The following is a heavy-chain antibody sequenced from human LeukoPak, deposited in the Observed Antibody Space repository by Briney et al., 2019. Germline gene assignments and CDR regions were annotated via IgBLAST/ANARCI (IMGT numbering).Heavy chain of an antibody. V-gene: IGHV1-58*02. CDR2: IVVGSGNT. J-gene: IGHJ4*02. D-gene: IGHD2-15*01. CDR3: AALRCSGGSCYPTRGY. CDR1: GFTFTSSA. Sequence: SLKVSCKASGFTFTSSAMQWVRQARGQRLEWIGWIVVGSGNTNYAQKFQERVTITRDMSTSTAYMELSSLRSEDTAVYYCAALRCSGGSCYPTRGYWGQGTLVTVSS.